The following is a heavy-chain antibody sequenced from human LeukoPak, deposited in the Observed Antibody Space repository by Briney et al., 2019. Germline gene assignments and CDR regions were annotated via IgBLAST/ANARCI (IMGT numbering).Heavy chain of an antibody. Sequence: PGGSLRPSCAASGFTFSRNRMNWVRQAPGKGLEWVSSISTRSTYIYYADSVKGRFTISRDNAKNSLFLQMNSLRAEDTAVYFCAKSTRAVMAMMDVWGKGTTVTVSS. CDR1: GFTFSRNR. J-gene: IGHJ6*04. V-gene: IGHV3-21*01. D-gene: IGHD3-16*01. CDR2: ISTRSTYI. CDR3: AKSTRAVMAMMDV.